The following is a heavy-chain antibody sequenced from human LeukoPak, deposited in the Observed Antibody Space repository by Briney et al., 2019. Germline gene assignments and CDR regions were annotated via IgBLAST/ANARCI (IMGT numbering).Heavy chain of an antibody. V-gene: IGHV7-4-1*02. CDR1: GYTFTSYA. Sequence: ASVKVSCKASGYTFTSYAMNWVRLAPGQGLEWMGWINTNTGNPTYAQGFTGRFVFSLDTSVSTAYLQISSLKAEDTAVYYCAREGHPYYYDSSGYSPFDYWGQGTLVTVSS. CDR3: AREGHPYYYDSSGYSPFDY. CDR2: INTNTGNP. D-gene: IGHD3-22*01. J-gene: IGHJ4*02.